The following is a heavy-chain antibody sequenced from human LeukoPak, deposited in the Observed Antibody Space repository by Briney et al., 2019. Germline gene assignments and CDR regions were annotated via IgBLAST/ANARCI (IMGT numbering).Heavy chain of an antibody. J-gene: IGHJ4*02. CDR3: ARGYSYGYWGY. CDR1: GGSFSGYY. D-gene: IGHD5-18*01. V-gene: IGHV4-34*01. CDR2: INHSGST. Sequence: SETLSLTCAVYGGSFSGYYWSWIRQPPGKGPEWIGEINHSGSTNYNPSLKSRVTISVDTSKNQFSLKLTSVTAADTAVYYCARGYSYGYWGYWGQGTPVTVSS.